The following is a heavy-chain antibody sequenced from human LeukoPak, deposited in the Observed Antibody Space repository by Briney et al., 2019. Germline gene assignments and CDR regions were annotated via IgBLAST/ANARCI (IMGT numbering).Heavy chain of an antibody. J-gene: IGHJ4*02. CDR3: ARGGDYSDY. D-gene: IGHD4-17*01. Sequence: PGGSLRLSCAASGFIFSSYWMNWVRQAPGKGLEWVANLKQDGGEKYYVDSVKGRFTISGDNAKNSLYLQMNSLRAEDTAVYYCARGGDYSDYWGQGTLVTVSS. V-gene: IGHV3-7*01. CDR1: GFIFSSYW. CDR2: LKQDGGEK.